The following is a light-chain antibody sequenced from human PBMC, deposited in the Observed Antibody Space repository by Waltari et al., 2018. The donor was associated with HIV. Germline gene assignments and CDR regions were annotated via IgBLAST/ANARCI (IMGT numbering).Light chain of an antibody. V-gene: IGLV1-44*01. CDR1: SSNIGSNT. J-gene: IGLJ2*01. CDR2: SNN. Sequence: QSVLTQPPSASGTPGQRVTISCSGSSSNIGSNTVNWYQQLPGTAPKLLIYSNNLRPSGVPDRFSGSRSGTSASLAISGLQSEDEADYYCAAWDDSLNGSFGGGTKLTVL. CDR3: AAWDDSLNGS.